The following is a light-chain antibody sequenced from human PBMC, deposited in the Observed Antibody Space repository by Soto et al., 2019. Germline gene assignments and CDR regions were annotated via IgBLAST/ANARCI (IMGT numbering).Light chain of an antibody. CDR1: QGISSY. CDR2: VAS. CDR3: QQLNSFPIT. V-gene: IGKV1-9*01. J-gene: IGKJ5*01. Sequence: IQLTQSPSSLSASVGDRVTITCRASQGISSYLTWYQQKPGKAPKVLIYVASTLQSGVPSRFSGSGSGTDFTLTISSLQPEESATYYCQQLNSFPITFGQGTRLEIK.